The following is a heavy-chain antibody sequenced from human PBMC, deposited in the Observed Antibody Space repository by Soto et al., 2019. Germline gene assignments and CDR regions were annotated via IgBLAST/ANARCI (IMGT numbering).Heavy chain of an antibody. CDR3: ARAGGEYCSSTSCYYFDY. V-gene: IGHV4-31*03. CDR1: GGSISSGGYY. J-gene: IGHJ4*02. Sequence: SETLSLTCTVSGGSISSGGYYWSWIRQHPGKGLEWIGYIYYSGSTYYNPSLKSRVTISVDTSKNQFSLKLSSVTAADTAVYYCARAGGEYCSSTSCYYFDYWGQGTLVTVSS. D-gene: IGHD2-2*01. CDR2: IYYSGST.